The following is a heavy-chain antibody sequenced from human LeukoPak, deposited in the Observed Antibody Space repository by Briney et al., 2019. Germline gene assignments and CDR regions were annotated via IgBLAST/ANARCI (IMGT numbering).Heavy chain of an antibody. J-gene: IGHJ4*02. Sequence: GGSLRLSCAASGFTFDDYAMPWVRQAPGKGLEWVSGISWNSGSIGYADSVKGRFTISRDNAKNSLYLQMSSLRAEDTAVYYCAKWAGYYYDSSGYQLPDYWGQGTLVTVSS. CDR2: ISWNSGSI. V-gene: IGHV3-9*01. D-gene: IGHD3-22*01. CDR3: AKWAGYYYDSSGYQLPDY. CDR1: GFTFDDYA.